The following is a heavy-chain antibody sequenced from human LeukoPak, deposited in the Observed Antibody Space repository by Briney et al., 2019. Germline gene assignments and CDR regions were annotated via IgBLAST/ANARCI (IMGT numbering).Heavy chain of an antibody. CDR1: GGSLSSSGYY. V-gene: IGHV4-39*01. CDR2: IYYSGST. Sequence: SETLSLTCTVSGGSLSSSGYYRGWIRQPPGKGLEWIGSIYYSGSTYYNPSLKSRVTISVDTSNNQFSLKLSSVTAADTAVFYCARHFYSANYYFDYWRQGTLVTVSS. J-gene: IGHJ4*02. CDR3: ARHFYSANYYFDY. D-gene: IGHD4-11*01.